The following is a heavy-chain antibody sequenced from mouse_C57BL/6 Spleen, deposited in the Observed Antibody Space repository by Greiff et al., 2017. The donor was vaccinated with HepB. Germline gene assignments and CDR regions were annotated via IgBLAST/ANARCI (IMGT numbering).Heavy chain of an antibody. D-gene: IGHD1-1*01. CDR3: ARRGVVEYWYFDV. V-gene: IGHV1-81*01. CDR1: GYTFTSYG. Sequence: QVQLQQSGAELARPGASVKLSCKASGYTFTSYGISWVKRRTGQGLEWIGEIYPRSGNTYYNEKFKGKATLTADKSSSTAYMELRSLTSEDSAVYFCARRGVVEYWYFDVWGTGTTVTVSS. J-gene: IGHJ1*03. CDR2: IYPRSGNT.